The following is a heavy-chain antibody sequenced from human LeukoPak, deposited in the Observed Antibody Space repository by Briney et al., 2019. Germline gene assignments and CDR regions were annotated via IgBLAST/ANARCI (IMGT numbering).Heavy chain of an antibody. CDR1: GYTVTSYY. CDR3: ARDLSRHGDY. V-gene: IGHV1-46*01. J-gene: IGHJ4*02. CDR2: INPSGGGT. Sequence: ASVKVSCKTSGYTVTSYYMHWVRQAPGQGLEWMGIINPSGGGTSYTQKFQGRVTMTRDTSTSTDYMEVSSLRSEDTAVYYCARDLSRHGDYWGQGTLVTVSS.